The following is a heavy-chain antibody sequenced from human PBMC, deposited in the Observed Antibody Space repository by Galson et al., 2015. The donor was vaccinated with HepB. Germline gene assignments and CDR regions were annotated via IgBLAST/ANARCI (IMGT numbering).Heavy chain of an antibody. D-gene: IGHD3-22*01. V-gene: IGHV3-30*01. CDR1: GFTFSSYA. Sequence: SLRLSCAASGFTFSSYAMHWVRQAPGKGLEWVAVISYDGSNKYYADSVKGRFTISRDNSKNTLYLQMNSLRAEDTAVYYCARESLTGSYDSSSFDYWGQGTLVTVSS. CDR3: ARESLTGSYDSSSFDY. J-gene: IGHJ4*02. CDR2: ISYDGSNK.